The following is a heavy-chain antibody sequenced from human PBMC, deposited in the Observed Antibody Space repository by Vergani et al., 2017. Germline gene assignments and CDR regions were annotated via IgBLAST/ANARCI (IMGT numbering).Heavy chain of an antibody. Sequence: EVHLVESGGGLVQPGRSLRLSCSGSGFTLGDYAMTWVRQAPGKGLEWVAFIWSKPYGGTTEYAASVKGRFTISRDDSKSIAYLQMNSLRAEDTAVYYCAKDRGSGSSDYWGQGTLVTVSS. CDR3: AKDRGSGSSDY. CDR2: IWSKPYGGTT. D-gene: IGHD1-26*01. V-gene: IGHV3-49*04. CDR1: GFTLGDYA. J-gene: IGHJ4*02.